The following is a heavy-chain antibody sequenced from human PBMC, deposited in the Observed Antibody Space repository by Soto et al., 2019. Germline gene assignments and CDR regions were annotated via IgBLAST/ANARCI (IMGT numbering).Heavy chain of an antibody. J-gene: IGHJ5*02. Sequence: EVQLVESGGGLVKPGESLRLSCAASGFTFSNAWMNWVRQGPGKGLEWVGRIKSNAYGATTDYAAPVKGRFTISRDDSRDTLYLQMNSLKTEDTAVYYCTTTLGYCRTSCPWGQGSRVTVSS. CDR2: IKSNAYGATT. V-gene: IGHV3-15*01. D-gene: IGHD2-15*01. CDR3: TTTLGYCRTSCP. CDR1: GFTFSNAW.